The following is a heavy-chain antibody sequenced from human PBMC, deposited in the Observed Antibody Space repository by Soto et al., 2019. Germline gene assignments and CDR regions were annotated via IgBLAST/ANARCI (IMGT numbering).Heavy chain of an antibody. CDR3: AKDLGYRSFCSGGSCYSFDY. CDR2: ISGSGGST. D-gene: IGHD2-15*01. CDR1: EFTFSNYA. J-gene: IGHJ4*02. Sequence: GGSLRLSCAASEFTFSNYAMSWVRQAPGKGLEWVSVISGSGGSTYYADSVKGRFTISRDNSKNTLYLQMNSLRAEDTAVYYCAKDLGYRSFCSGGSCYSFDYWGQGTLVTVSS. V-gene: IGHV3-23*01.